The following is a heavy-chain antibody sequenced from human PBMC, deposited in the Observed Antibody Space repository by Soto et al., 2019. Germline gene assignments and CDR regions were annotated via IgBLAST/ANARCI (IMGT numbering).Heavy chain of an antibody. J-gene: IGHJ4*02. V-gene: IGHV1-2*04. CDR3: ARADYYYDSSGYRFLVYFDY. CDR1: GYTFTGYY. Sequence: GASVKVSCKASGYTFTGYYMHWVRQAPGQGLEWMGWINPNSGGTNYAQKFQGWVTMTRDTSISTAYMELSRLRSDDTAVYYCARADYYYDSSGYRFLVYFDYWGQGTLVTVSS. D-gene: IGHD3-22*01. CDR2: INPNSGGT.